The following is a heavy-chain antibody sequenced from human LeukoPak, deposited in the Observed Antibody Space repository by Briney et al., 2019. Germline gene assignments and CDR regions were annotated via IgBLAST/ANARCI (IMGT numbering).Heavy chain of an antibody. D-gene: IGHD3-10*01. V-gene: IGHV1-46*01. CDR2: SNPSGGST. Sequence: ASVKVSCKASGYAFTCYYMHWVRQAPGQGLEWMGISNPSGGSTSYAQKFQGRVTMTRDTSTSTVYMELSSLRSEDTAVYYCARESLRRVRGVTNWFDPWGQGTLVTVSS. J-gene: IGHJ5*02. CDR1: GYAFTCYY. CDR3: ARESLRRVRGVTNWFDP.